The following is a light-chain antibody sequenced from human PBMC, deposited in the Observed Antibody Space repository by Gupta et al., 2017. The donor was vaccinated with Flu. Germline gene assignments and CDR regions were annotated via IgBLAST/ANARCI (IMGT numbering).Light chain of an antibody. Sequence: DIQMTQSPSSLSASVGDRVTITCRASQSVDIYLNWYQQKPGNAPNILIYKTSTLHSGVPSRFSDSGSGTDFTLTISRLQPEDFATYYCQQSDNIPRTFGQGTKVEI. CDR1: QSVDIY. V-gene: IGKV1-39*01. J-gene: IGKJ1*01. CDR2: KTS. CDR3: QQSDNIPRT.